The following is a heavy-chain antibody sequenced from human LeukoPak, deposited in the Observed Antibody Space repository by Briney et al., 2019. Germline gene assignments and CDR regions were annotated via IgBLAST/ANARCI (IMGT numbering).Heavy chain of an antibody. CDR3: AKDKSRYPVYYFDY. V-gene: IGHV3-23*01. Sequence: PGGSLRLSCEASGFNFGNSAMTWVRQAPGKGLEWVSGISASGETYYAESVKGRFNISRDKSRNTVYVQMDNLGVEDTAIYYCAKDKSRYPVYYFDYWGQGTLVTVSS. J-gene: IGHJ4*02. CDR1: GFNFGNSA. CDR2: ISASGET. D-gene: IGHD2-2*01.